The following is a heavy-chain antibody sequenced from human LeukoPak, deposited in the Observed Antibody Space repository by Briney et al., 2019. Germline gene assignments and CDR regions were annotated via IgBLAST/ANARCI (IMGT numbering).Heavy chain of an antibody. V-gene: IGHV3-9*01. Sequence: HPGGSLRLSCAASGFTFSSYAMSWVRQATGKGLEWVSGISWNSGNLVYADSVKGRFTISRDNAKNSLYLQMNSLRAEDTALYYCAKGYRTGRWLPLDYWGQGTLVTVSS. J-gene: IGHJ4*02. CDR1: GFTFSSYA. CDR2: ISWNSGNL. D-gene: IGHD5-24*01. CDR3: AKGYRTGRWLPLDY.